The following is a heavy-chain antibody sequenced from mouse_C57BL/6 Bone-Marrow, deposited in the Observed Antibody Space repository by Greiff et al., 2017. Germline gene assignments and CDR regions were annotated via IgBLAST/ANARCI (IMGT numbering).Heavy chain of an antibody. CDR2: IDPSDSYT. D-gene: IGHD2-4*01. Sequence: QVQLQQPGAELVMPGASVKLSCKASGYTFTSYWMHWVKQRPGQGLEWIGEIDPSDSYTNYNQKFKGKSTLTVDKSFSTAYMQLSSLTSEDSAVYYCARSRYDYDGAWFAYWGQGTLVTVSA. CDR3: ARSRYDYDGAWFAY. CDR1: GYTFTSYW. V-gene: IGHV1-69*01. J-gene: IGHJ3*01.